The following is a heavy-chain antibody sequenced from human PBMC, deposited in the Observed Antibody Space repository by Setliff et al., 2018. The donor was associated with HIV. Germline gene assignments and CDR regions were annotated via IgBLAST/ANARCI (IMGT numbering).Heavy chain of an antibody. J-gene: IGHJ4*02. D-gene: IGHD4-17*01. CDR2: IYTSGST. CDR3: AAKKSGDYPFN. V-gene: IGHV4-61*02. CDR1: GGSISSGTYY. Sequence: SETLSLTCTVSGGSISSGTYYWSWIRQPAGKGLEWIGRIYTSGSTNYNPSLKTRVTLSVDTSKNQFSLKVGSVTAADTAVYYCAAKKSGDYPFNWGQGTLVTVSS.